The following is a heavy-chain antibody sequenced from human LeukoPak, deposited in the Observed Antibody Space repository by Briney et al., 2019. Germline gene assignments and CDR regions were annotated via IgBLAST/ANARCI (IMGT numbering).Heavy chain of an antibody. V-gene: IGHV4-59*11. J-gene: IGHJ6*02. CDR2: IYYSGST. CDR3: ARGYPGERYYYYCMDV. Sequence: SETLSLTCTVSGGSISDHYWSWIRQPPGKGLKWIGYIYYSGSTNYNPSLKSRVTISVDTSKNQFSLKLSSVTAADTAVYYCARGYPGERYYYYCMDVWGQGTTVTVSS. CDR1: GGSISDHY. D-gene: IGHD2-2*02.